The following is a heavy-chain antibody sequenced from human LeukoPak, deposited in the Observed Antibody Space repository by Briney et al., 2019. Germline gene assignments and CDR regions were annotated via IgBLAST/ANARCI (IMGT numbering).Heavy chain of an antibody. Sequence: PGGSLRLSCAASGFTFSSYSMNWVRQAPGKGLEWVSSISSSSSYIYYADSVKGRFTISRDNAKNSLYLQMNSLRAEDTAVYYCARDLSPSAAAFDHWGQGTLVSVSS. V-gene: IGHV3-21*01. D-gene: IGHD2-2*01. CDR3: ARDLSPSAAAFDH. CDR2: ISSSSSYI. CDR1: GFTFSSYS. J-gene: IGHJ5*02.